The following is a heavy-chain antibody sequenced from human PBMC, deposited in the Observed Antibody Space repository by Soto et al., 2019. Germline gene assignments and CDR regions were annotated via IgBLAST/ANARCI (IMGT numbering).Heavy chain of an antibody. J-gene: IGHJ4*02. V-gene: IGHV3-30*18. CDR1: GFTLSTSG. CDR3: AKEWVYDSSGWSFDY. Sequence: GGALRISCAAPGFTLSTSGMHWGRPAPGKGLEWVAVISDDGSKKYYADSVKGRFTISRDNSKNTLYLQMNSLRAEDTAVYYCAKEWVYDSSGWSFDYWGQGTLVTVSS. D-gene: IGHD3-22*01. CDR2: ISDDGSKK.